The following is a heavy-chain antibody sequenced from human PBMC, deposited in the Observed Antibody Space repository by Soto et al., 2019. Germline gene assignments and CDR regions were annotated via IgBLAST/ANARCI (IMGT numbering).Heavy chain of an antibody. CDR1: SGSISSSNW. CDR3: ARVDRANTAMATFDY. V-gene: IGHV4-4*02. CDR2: IYHSGST. Sequence: QVQLQESGPGLVKPSGTLSLTCAVSSGSISSSNWWSWVRQPPGKGLEWIGEIYHSGSTNYNPSLKSRVTISVDTSKNQCSLKLNSVTAADTAVYYCARVDRANTAMATFDYWGQGTLVTVSS. J-gene: IGHJ4*02. D-gene: IGHD5-18*01.